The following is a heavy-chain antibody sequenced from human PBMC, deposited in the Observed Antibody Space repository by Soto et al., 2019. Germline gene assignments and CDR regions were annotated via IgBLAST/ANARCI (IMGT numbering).Heavy chain of an antibody. V-gene: IGHV3-23*01. CDR3: AKVGNWGSETYKYYFEN. CDR1: GFTFNSYA. J-gene: IGHJ4*02. Sequence: EVQLLESGGGLVQPGGSLRLSCVGSGFTFNSYAMSWVRQAPGKGLEWVSAIRGSGTNPYYADSVRGRFTISRDNSKNTLYLQVNSLTDEDTAVYFCAKVGNWGSETYKYYFENWGQGTLVTVSS. D-gene: IGHD7-27*01. CDR2: IRGSGTNP.